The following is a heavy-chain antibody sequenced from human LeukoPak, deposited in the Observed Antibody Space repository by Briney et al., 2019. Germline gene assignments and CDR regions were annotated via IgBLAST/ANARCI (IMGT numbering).Heavy chain of an antibody. J-gene: IGHJ4*02. CDR2: ISQVGDYI. CDR1: GFTFMNYA. CDR3: VKVKEVRRAPYDY. V-gene: IGHV3-23*01. Sequence: GGSLRLTCSVSGFTFMNYAMNWVRQAPGKGLDWVSAISQVGDYIYYAESVKGRFTISRDNSKNKVYLQMNGLRAEDTGVYYCVKVKEVRRAPYDYWGQGTPVTVS.